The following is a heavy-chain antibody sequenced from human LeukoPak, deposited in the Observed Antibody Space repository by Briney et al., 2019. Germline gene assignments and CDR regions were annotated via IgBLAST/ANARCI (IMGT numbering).Heavy chain of an antibody. CDR1: GYRFTGYY. CDR3: ATKALADFWSGYSLGH. J-gene: IGHJ4*02. Sequence: GASVKVSCKASGYRFTGYYVHWVRQAPGQGLEWMGWINPDSGGTNFAQRFQGRATLTRDTSISTAYMELSRLTSDDTAVYYCATKALADFWSGYSLGHWGQGTLVTVSS. V-gene: IGHV1-2*02. CDR2: INPDSGGT. D-gene: IGHD3-3*01.